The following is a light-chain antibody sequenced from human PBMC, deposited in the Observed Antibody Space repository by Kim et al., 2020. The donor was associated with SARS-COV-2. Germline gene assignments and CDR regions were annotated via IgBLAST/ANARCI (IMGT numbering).Light chain of an antibody. CDR3: QKYTDTPPWT. CDR2: SSS. CDR1: LGISNS. J-gene: IGKJ1*01. Sequence: SVGDRVPIHCRESLGISNSLAWYQQKPGKIPQPLIFSSSTLQSGVPSRFSGSGAGTEFTLIIDGLQPEDVATYYCQKYTDTPPWTFGPGTKVDIK. V-gene: IGKV1-27*01.